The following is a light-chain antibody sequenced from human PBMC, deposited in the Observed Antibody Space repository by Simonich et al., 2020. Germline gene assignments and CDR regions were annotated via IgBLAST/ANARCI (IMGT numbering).Light chain of an antibody. Sequence: DIVMTQSPDSLAVSLGERATINCKSSQSVLYSSNNKNYLAGYQQKPGQPPKLLIYWESTRESGVPDRFSGSGSGTDFTLTIISLQAEDVAVYYCQQYYSTPYTFGQGTKLEIK. CDR3: QQYYSTPYT. V-gene: IGKV4-1*01. CDR2: WES. J-gene: IGKJ2*01. CDR1: QSVLYSSNNKNY.